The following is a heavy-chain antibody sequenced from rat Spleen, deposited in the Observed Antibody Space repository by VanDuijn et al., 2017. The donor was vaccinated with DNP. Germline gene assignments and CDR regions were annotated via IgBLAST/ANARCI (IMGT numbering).Heavy chain of an antibody. CDR3: VRWNSGHFDY. Sequence: EVQLVESGGGLVQPGRSLKLSCAASEFIFTDYYMAWLRQAPKKGLEWVATISISGGRTYYPDSVQGRFTISRDNVRSSLYLQMNSLQSEDTATYYCVRWNSGHFDYWGQGVMVTVSS. CDR2: ISISGGRT. V-gene: IGHV5-22*01. J-gene: IGHJ2*01. CDR1: EFIFTDYY. D-gene: IGHD4-3*01.